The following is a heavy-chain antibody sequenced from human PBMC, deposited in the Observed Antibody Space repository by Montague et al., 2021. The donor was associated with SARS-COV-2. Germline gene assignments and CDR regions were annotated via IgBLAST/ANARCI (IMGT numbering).Heavy chain of an antibody. D-gene: IGHD6-13*01. Sequence: CAISGDNVSSNSATWNWIRQSPSRGREWLGRTYYRSMWKSDYARXVKSRIAINPDTSKNQFSLQLSSVTPEDTALYYCVRGIEAAGSYDYWGQGTLVTVSS. CDR1: GDNVSSNSAT. CDR2: TYYRSMWKS. V-gene: IGHV6-1*01. J-gene: IGHJ4*02. CDR3: VRGIEAAGSYDY.